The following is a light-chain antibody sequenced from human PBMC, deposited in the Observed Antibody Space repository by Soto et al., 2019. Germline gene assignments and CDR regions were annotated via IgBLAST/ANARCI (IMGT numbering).Light chain of an antibody. J-gene: IGKJ5*01. CDR3: QQLNSYPFT. CDR2: DAS. V-gene: IGKV1-13*02. Sequence: AIHLTQSPSSLSASVGDRVTITCRASQGISSALAWYQLKPGRPPRVLIYDASSLQSGVPSRFSGSESGTECTLTISSLQPEDSATYYCQQLNSYPFTFGQGTRLEIK. CDR1: QGISSA.